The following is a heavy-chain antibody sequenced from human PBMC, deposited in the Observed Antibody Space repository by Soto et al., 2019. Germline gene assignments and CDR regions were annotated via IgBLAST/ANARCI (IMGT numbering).Heavy chain of an antibody. CDR2: ISYDGSNK. V-gene: IGHV3-30-3*01. CDR3: AKDALTIFGVVIDHYYGMDV. CDR1: GFTFSSYA. D-gene: IGHD3-3*01. J-gene: IGHJ6*02. Sequence: GGSLRLSCAASGFTFSSYAMHWVRQAPGKGLEWVAVISYDGSNKYYADSVKGRFTISRDNSKNTLYLQMNSLRAEDTAVYYCAKDALTIFGVVIDHYYGMDVWGQGTTVTVSS.